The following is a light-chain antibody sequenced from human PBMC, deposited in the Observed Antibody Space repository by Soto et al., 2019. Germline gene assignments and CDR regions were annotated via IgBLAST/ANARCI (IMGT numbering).Light chain of an antibody. Sequence: QSALTQPASVSGSPGQSITISCTGTSSDVGGYNYVSWYQQHPGKAPKFMIYDVSNRPSGVSNRFSDSKSGNTASLTISGLQAEHEADYYCCSYTTSNTRQIVFGTGTKVTVL. V-gene: IGLV2-14*01. CDR3: CSYTTSNTRQIV. CDR1: SSDVGGYNY. J-gene: IGLJ1*01. CDR2: DVS.